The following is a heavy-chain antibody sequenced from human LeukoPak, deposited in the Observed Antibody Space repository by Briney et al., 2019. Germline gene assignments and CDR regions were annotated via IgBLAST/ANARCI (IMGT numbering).Heavy chain of an antibody. V-gene: IGHV4-59*01. J-gene: IGHJ4*02. CDR3: ARVTAGGYYYFDY. Sequence: SETLSLTCTVSGGSISSYYWSWLRQPPGKGLEWIGYIYYSGSTNYNPSLKSRVTISVDTSKNQFSLKLSSVTAADTAVYYCARVTAGGYYYFDYWGQGTLVTVSS. CDR2: IYYSGST. D-gene: IGHD3-10*01. CDR1: GGSISSYY.